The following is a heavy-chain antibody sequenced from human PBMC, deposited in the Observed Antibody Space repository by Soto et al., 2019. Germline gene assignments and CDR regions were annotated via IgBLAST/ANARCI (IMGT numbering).Heavy chain of an antibody. CDR1: GYTFNSYG. D-gene: IGHD2-2*01. Sequence: ASVKVSCKAPGYTFNSYGMSWVRQDPGQGLEWMGWISAYNGNTNYAQKLQGRVTMTTDTSTSTAYMELRSLRSDDTAVYYCARECSSTSCYDYYYYGMDVWGQGTTVTVSS. V-gene: IGHV1-18*01. CDR3: ARECSSTSCYDYYYYGMDV. J-gene: IGHJ6*02. CDR2: ISAYNGNT.